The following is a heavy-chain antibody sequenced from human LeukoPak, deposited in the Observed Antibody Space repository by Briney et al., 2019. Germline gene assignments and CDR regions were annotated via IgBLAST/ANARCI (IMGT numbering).Heavy chain of an antibody. J-gene: IGHJ4*02. D-gene: IGHD3-22*01. CDR3: ASASSGYYYYFDY. CDR1: GGSIGSHY. CDR2: IYYSGST. V-gene: IGHV4-59*11. Sequence: KSSETLSLTCTVSGGSIGSHYWSWIRQPPGKGLEWIGYIYYSGSTNYNPSLKSRVTISVDTSKNQFSLKLSSVTAADTAVYYCASASSGYYYYFDYWGQGTLVTVSS.